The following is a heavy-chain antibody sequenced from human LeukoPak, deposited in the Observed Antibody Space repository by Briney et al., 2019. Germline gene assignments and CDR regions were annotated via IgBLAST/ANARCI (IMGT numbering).Heavy chain of an antibody. CDR3: AREEVYDFWSGHHSCYY. CDR2: ISAYNGNT. CDR1: GYTFTSYG. V-gene: IGHV1-18*01. D-gene: IGHD3-3*01. J-gene: IGHJ4*02. Sequence: ASVKVSCKASGYTFTSYGISWVRQAPGQGLEWMGWISAYNGNTNYAQKLQGRVTMTTDTSTSTAYMELRSLRSDDTAVYYCAREEVYDFWSGHHSCYYWGQGTLVTVSS.